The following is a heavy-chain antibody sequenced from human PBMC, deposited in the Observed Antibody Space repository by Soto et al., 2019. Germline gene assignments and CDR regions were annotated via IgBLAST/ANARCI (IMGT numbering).Heavy chain of an antibody. Sequence: QVQLVQSGAEVKKPGASVKVSCKASGYTFTSDGISWVRQAPGQGLEWMGWVSADNVNTNYAQKLQGRVTMTTDTSTRTTYMALRCLRCDESAVYYCARSRSPDALLGFGALLVSHISNWFGPWGQGTLVTVSS. CDR1: GYTFTSDG. CDR2: VSADNVNT. D-gene: IGHD3-10*01. V-gene: IGHV1-18*04. J-gene: IGHJ5*02. CDR3: ARSRSPDALLGFGALLVSHISNWFGP.